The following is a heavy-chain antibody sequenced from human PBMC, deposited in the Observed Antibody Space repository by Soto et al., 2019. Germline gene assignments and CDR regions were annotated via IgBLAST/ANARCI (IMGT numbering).Heavy chain of an antibody. CDR3: AREAYYGNWFDP. V-gene: IGHV4-30-2*01. D-gene: IGHD3-10*01. CDR2: IYHSGST. Sequence: KPSETLSLTCAVSGGSISSGGYSWSWIRQPPGKGLEWIGYIYHSGSTYYNPSLKSRVTISVDRSKNQFSLKLSSVTAADTAVYYCAREAYYGNWFDPWGQGTLVTVSS. J-gene: IGHJ5*02. CDR1: GGSISSGGYS.